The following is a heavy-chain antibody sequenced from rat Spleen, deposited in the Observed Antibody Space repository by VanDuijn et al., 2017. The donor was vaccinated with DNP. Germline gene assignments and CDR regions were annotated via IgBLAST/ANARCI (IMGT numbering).Heavy chain of an antibody. V-gene: IGHV5-20*01. D-gene: IGHD1-11*01. CDR2: IVASGGNT. J-gene: IGHJ2*01. Sequence: EVQLVESGGGLVQPGRSLTLSCAASGFTFSDYYMAWVRQAPTKGLEWVASIVASGGNTAYRDSVRGRFTISRDNGKSILHLQMDSLRSEDTATYYCTTDFERGYWGQGVMVTVSS. CDR3: TTDFERGY. CDR1: GFTFSDYY.